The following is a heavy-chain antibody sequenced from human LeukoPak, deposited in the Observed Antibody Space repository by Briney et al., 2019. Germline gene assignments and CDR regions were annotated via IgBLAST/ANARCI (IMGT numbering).Heavy chain of an antibody. J-gene: IGHJ6*03. V-gene: IGHV7-4-1*02. Sequence: ASVRVSCKASGYTFTSYAMNWVRQAPGQGLEWMGWINTNSGNPTYAQGFTGRFVFSLDTSVSTAYLQISSLKAEDTAIYYCARRGTYYNYYMDVWGKGTTVTVSS. CDR3: ARRGTYYNYYMDV. CDR1: GYTFTSYA. D-gene: IGHD1-1*01. CDR2: INTNSGNP.